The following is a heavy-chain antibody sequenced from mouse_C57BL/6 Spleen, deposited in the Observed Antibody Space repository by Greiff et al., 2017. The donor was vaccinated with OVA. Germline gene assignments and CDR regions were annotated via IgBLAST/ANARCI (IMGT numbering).Heavy chain of an antibody. Sequence: EVQRVESGGGLVKPGGSLKLSCAASGFTFSSYTMSWVRQTPEKRLEWVATISGGGGNTYYPDSVKGRFTISRDNAKNTLYLQMSSLRCEDTALYYCARQGYDLRLYFDYWGQGTTLTVSS. V-gene: IGHV5-9*01. CDR1: GFTFSSYT. CDR3: ARQGYDLRLYFDY. J-gene: IGHJ2*01. D-gene: IGHD2-2*01. CDR2: ISGGGGNT.